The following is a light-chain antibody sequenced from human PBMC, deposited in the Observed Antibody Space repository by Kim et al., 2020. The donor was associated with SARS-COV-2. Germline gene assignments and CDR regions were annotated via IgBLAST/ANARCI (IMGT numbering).Light chain of an antibody. J-gene: IGLJ2*01. CDR1: SSNAVSNT. CDR3: AAWDDSLNGPV. CDR2: SNN. Sequence: GQGITISFSRSSSNAVSNTVNWYQHLPAPAPNLLIYSNNQRPSGVPDRFSGSKSGTSASLAISGLQSEDEADYYCAAWDDSLNGPVFGGGTQLTVL. V-gene: IGLV1-44*01.